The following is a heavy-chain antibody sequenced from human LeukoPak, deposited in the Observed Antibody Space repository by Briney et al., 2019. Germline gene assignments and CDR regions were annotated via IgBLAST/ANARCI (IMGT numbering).Heavy chain of an antibody. D-gene: IGHD2-15*01. CDR2: ISYDGSNK. Sequence: GGSLRLSCAASGFTFSSYAMSWVRQAPGKGLEWVAVISYDGSNKYYADSVKGRFTISRDNSKNTLYLQMNSLRAEDTAVYYCARCLGSYYGMDVWGQGTTVTVSS. J-gene: IGHJ6*02. CDR3: ARCLGSYYGMDV. CDR1: GFTFSSYA. V-gene: IGHV3-30-3*01.